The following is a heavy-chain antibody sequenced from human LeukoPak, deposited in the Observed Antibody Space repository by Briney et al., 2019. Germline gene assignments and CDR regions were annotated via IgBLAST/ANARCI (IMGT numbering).Heavy chain of an antibody. Sequence: SETLSLTCTVSGGSISSGGYSWSWIRQHPGKGLEWIGYIYYSGSTYYNPSLKSRVTMSVDTSKNQFSLKLSSVTAADTAVYYCARVDCSSTSCYSFDYWGQGTLVTVSS. D-gene: IGHD2-2*01. CDR1: GGSISSGGYS. V-gene: IGHV4-31*03. J-gene: IGHJ4*02. CDR3: ARVDCSSTSCYSFDY. CDR2: IYYSGST.